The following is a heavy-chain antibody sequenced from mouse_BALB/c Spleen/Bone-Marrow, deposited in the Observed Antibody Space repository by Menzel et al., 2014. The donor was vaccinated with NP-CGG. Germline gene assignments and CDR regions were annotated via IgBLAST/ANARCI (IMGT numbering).Heavy chain of an antibody. CDR1: GYSFTGYT. CDR3: ASSYGYDAMDY. V-gene: IGHV1-18*01. CDR2: INPYNGGT. Sequence: VHLQQSGPELVKPGASMKISCKASGYSFTGYTMNWVKQSYGKNLEWIGRINPYNGGTSYNQKFKGKATLTVDKSSSTAYMDLLSLTSEDSAVYYCASSYGYDAMDYWGQGTSVTVSS. D-gene: IGHD1-1*02. J-gene: IGHJ4*01.